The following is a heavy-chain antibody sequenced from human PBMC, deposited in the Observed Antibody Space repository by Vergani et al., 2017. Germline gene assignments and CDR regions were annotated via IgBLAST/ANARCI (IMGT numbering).Heavy chain of an antibody. CDR3: GRVADFYGLGSRLLDL. V-gene: IGHV4-59*01. J-gene: IGHJ5*02. D-gene: IGHD3-10*01. CDR1: GGSMSGYY. Sequence: HVRLQESGPGLVKPSETLSLTCSVSGGSMSGYYWSWIRQPPGKELEWIGYMYHSGSTNYNPSLETRVTISGDTSKNQFSLKLNSVTAADTAVYYCGRVADFYGLGSRLLDLWGQGILVTV. CDR2: MYHSGST.